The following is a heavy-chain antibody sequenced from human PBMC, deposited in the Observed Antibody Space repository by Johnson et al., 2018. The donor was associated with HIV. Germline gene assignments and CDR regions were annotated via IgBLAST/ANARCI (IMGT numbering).Heavy chain of an antibody. CDR3: AKTRTTVTTIDAFDI. CDR1: GFTFSSYD. CDR2: IRYDGTNK. Sequence: QVQLVESGGGVVQPGGSLRLSCETSGFTFSSYDMHWVRQAPGKGLEWVAFIRYDGTNKHFADSVKGRFTISRDNSKNTLYLQKNSLRAEDTAVYYCAKTRTTVTTIDAFDIWGQGTMVTVSS. J-gene: IGHJ3*02. V-gene: IGHV3-30*02. D-gene: IGHD4-17*01.